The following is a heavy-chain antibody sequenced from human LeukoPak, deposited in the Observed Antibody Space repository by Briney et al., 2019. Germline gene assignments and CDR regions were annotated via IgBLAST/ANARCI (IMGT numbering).Heavy chain of an antibody. CDR1: GYTFTSYG. Sequence: VASVKVSCKASGYTFTSYGISWVRQAPGQGLEWMGWISAYNGNTNYAQKLQGRVTMTTDTSTSIAYMELSSLRSEDTAVYYCARHRPAKHYYDSSAYSPFDYWGQGTLVTVSS. V-gene: IGHV1-18*01. D-gene: IGHD3-22*01. J-gene: IGHJ4*02. CDR3: ARHRPAKHYYDSSAYSPFDY. CDR2: ISAYNGNT.